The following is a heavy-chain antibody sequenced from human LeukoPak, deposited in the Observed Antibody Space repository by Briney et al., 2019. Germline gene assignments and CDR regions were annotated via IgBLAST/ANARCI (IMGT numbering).Heavy chain of an antibody. CDR1: GYTFTTYT. J-gene: IGHJ4*02. CDR3: AREIDRDGYNRFFDY. Sequence: ASVKVACKAAGYTFTTYTMRWVRQAPGQRLEWMGWINAGNGNTKYSQKLQGRVTITRDTSPSTAYMDLSSLRSEDTAVYYCAREIDRDGYNRFFDYWGQGTLVTVSS. D-gene: IGHD5-24*01. CDR2: INAGNGNT. V-gene: IGHV1-3*01.